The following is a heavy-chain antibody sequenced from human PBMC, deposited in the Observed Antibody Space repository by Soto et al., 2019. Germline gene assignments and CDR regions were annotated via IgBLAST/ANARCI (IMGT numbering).Heavy chain of an antibody. Sequence: PGGSLRLSCAASGFTFSAYAMTWVRQAPGKGLEWVSVISGSGGATYYADSVKGRFTISRDNSKNTLYLQMNGLRAEDTAVYYCASQDYITTLYLNYWGQGTLVTVSS. J-gene: IGHJ4*02. CDR3: ASQDYITTLYLNY. V-gene: IGHV3-23*01. D-gene: IGHD2-2*02. CDR2: ISGSGGAT. CDR1: GFTFSAYA.